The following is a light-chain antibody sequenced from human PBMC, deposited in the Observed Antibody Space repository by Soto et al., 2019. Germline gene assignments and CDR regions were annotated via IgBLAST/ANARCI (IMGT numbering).Light chain of an antibody. J-gene: IGKJ2*01. CDR3: QQYGSAPPT. CDR1: QSVRSSK. Sequence: EIVLTQYPGTLSLSPGERATLSCRASQSVRSSKLVWYQQKPGQAPRLLIYGASSRATGIPDRFSGSASGTDFPLSIIGLEPEDVAVYYCQQYGSAPPTFGQGTKLEIK. V-gene: IGKV3-20*01. CDR2: GAS.